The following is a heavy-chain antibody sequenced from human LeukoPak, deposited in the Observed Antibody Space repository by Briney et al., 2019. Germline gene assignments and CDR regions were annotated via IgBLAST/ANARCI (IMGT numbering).Heavy chain of an antibody. D-gene: IGHD2-21*01. V-gene: IGHV3-7*01. CDR3: ARDSPSDRWGLRFWNPYYFDY. Sequence: GGSLRLSCAASGFTFSSYWMSWVRQAPGKGLEWVANIKQDGSEKYYVDSVKGRSTISRDNAKNSLYLQMNSLRAEDTAVYYCARDSPSDRWGLRFWNPYYFDYWGQGTLVTVSS. CDR1: GFTFSSYW. CDR2: IKQDGSEK. J-gene: IGHJ4*02.